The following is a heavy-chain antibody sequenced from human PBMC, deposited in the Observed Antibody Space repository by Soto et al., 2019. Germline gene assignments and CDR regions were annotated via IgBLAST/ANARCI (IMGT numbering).Heavy chain of an antibody. CDR1: GGSISSGGYY. D-gene: IGHD3-3*01. CDR3: ARMYYDFWSGPTTNYYYYYYMDV. V-gene: IGHV4-31*03. J-gene: IGHJ6*03. CDR2: IYYSGST. Sequence: SETLSLTCTVSGGSISSGGYYWSWIRQHPGKGLEWIGYIYYSGSTYYNPSLKSRVTISVDTSKNQFSLKLSSVTAADTAVYYCARMYYDFWSGPTTNYYYYYYMDVWGKGTTVTVSS.